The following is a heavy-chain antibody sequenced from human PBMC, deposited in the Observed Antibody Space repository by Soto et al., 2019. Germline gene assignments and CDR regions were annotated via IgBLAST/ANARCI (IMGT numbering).Heavy chain of an antibody. J-gene: IGHJ4*02. V-gene: IGHV4-30-2*01. CDR3: TDMLGQWLPRD. D-gene: IGHD6-19*01. Sequence: PSETLSLTCTVSGGSINSGRYSWTWIRQPPGAGLEWIGHMYHIGTTYYNPSLKSRVTMSVDTSKNQFSMKLNSVTAADTAVYYCTDMLGQWLPRDWGQGTVVTVSS. CDR2: MYHIGTT. CDR1: GGSINSGRYS.